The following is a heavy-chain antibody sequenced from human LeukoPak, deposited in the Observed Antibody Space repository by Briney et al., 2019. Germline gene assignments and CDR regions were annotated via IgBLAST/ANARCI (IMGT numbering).Heavy chain of an antibody. Sequence: GGSLRLSCAASGFTFSSYGMHWVRQAPGKGLEWVALIRYDGSKKDYADPVRGRFTISRDNSKNTLYLQMNSLRAEDTAMYYCVRTGDTERFDYWGQGTLVTVSS. J-gene: IGHJ4*02. D-gene: IGHD3/OR15-3a*01. V-gene: IGHV3-30*02. CDR1: GFTFSSYG. CDR3: VRTGDTERFDY. CDR2: IRYDGSKK.